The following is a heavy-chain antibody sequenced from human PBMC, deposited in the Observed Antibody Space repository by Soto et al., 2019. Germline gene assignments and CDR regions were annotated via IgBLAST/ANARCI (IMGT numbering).Heavy chain of an antibody. V-gene: IGHV3-53*01. CDR3: ARVVVAATGLRVFDY. CDR1: GVTFSSYA. CDR2: IYSGGST. D-gene: IGHD2-15*01. J-gene: IGHJ4*02. Sequence: PGGSLRLSCAASGVTFSSYAMSWVRQAPGKGLEWVSVIYSGGSTYYADSVKGRFTISRDNSKNTLYLQMNSLRAEDTAVYYCARVVVAATGLRVFDYWGQGTLVTVSS.